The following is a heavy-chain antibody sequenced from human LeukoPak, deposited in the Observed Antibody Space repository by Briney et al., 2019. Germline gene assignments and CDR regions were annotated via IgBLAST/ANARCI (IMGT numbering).Heavy chain of an antibody. J-gene: IGHJ4*02. Sequence: GASVKVSCKASGYTFRNNDINWVRQAPGQGLEWMGWMNPNSGNTGYVQKFQGRVTITRDTSISTAYLELSSLRSEDTAVYYCARVHYSGSYLGGDYWGQGTLVTVSS. CDR3: ARVHYSGSYLGGDY. V-gene: IGHV1-8*03. CDR1: GYTFRNND. CDR2: MNPNSGNT. D-gene: IGHD1-26*01.